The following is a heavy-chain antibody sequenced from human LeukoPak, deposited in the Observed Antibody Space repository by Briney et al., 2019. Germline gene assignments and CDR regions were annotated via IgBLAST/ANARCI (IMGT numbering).Heavy chain of an antibody. CDR2: MNPNSGNT. J-gene: IGHJ4*02. D-gene: IGHD6-19*01. CDR1: GYTFTSYD. CDR3: AMGVGAPEDLEVAADFDY. Sequence: ASVKVSCKASGYTFTSYDINWVRQATGQGLEWMGWMNPNSGNTGYAQKFQGRVTITRNTSISTAYMELSSLRSEDTAVYYCAMGVGAPEDLEVAADFDYWGQGTLVTVSS. V-gene: IGHV1-8*03.